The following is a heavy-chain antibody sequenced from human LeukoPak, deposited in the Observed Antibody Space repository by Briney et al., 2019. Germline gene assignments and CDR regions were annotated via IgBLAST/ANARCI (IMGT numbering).Heavy chain of an antibody. V-gene: IGHV3-74*01. CDR3: ASRWSFDY. D-gene: IGHD2-15*01. CDR1: GFSISGDW. CDR2: IDSDGGTT. Sequence: PGGSLRLSCAVSGFSISGDWMHWVRQVPGKGLVWVSRIDSDGGTTSYADSVKGRFTISRDNAKNTLYLQMNSLRAEDTAVYYCASRWSFDYWGQGTLVTVSS. J-gene: IGHJ4*02.